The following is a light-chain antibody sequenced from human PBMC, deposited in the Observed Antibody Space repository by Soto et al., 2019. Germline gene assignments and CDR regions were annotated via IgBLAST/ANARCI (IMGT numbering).Light chain of an antibody. Sequence: EIVLTQSPGTLSLSPGEGATLSCRASQSVSSSHLSWYQQKPGQAPRLLIYGASSRATGIPDRFIGSGSGTDFTLIISKLEPEDFAVYYCQQYGSSPSITFGQGTRLEI. CDR1: QSVSSSH. CDR2: GAS. J-gene: IGKJ5*01. CDR3: QQYGSSPSIT. V-gene: IGKV3-20*01.